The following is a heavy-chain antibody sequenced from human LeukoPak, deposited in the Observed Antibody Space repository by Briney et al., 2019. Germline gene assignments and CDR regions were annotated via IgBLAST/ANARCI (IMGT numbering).Heavy chain of an antibody. J-gene: IGHJ4*02. CDR2: ISTGGSTI. V-gene: IGHV3-11*04. CDR3: ARDQEGCSTISCYYGLGFFDF. CDR1: GFTFSDFH. Sequence: GGSLRLSCAASGFTFSDFHMSWIRQTPGKGPEWVSYISTGGSTIYYADSVKGRFTISRDNAKNSLYLQMNSLRVEDTAVYYCARDQEGCSTISCYYGLGFFDFWGQGTLVTVSS. D-gene: IGHD2-2*01.